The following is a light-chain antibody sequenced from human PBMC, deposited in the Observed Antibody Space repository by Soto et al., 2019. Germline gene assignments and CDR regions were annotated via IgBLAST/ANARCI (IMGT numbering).Light chain of an antibody. Sequence: QSALTQPPSASGSPGQSVTISCTGTSSDVGGYNYVSWYQQHPCKVPKLMVYEVNKRPSGVTDRFSGSKSGKTASLTFSGLQDEDEADYYCTSYAGGNNVFGTGTKLTVL. CDR2: EVN. CDR1: SSDVGGYNY. J-gene: IGLJ1*01. CDR3: TSYAGGNNV. V-gene: IGLV2-8*01.